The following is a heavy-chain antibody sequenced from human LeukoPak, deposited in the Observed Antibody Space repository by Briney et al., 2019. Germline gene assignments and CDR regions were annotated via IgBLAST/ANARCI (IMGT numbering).Heavy chain of an antibody. CDR1: GFTFSSYA. CDR3: AKDKTLGGYCSSTSCPGNWFDP. V-gene: IGHV3-23*01. CDR2: ISGSGGST. D-gene: IGHD2-2*01. Sequence: GGSLRLSCAASGFTFSSYAMSWVRQAPGKGLEGVSAISGSGGSTYYADSVKGRFTISRDNSKNTLYLQMSSLRAEGTAVYYCAKDKTLGGYCSSTSCPGNWFDPWGQGTLVTVSS. J-gene: IGHJ5*02.